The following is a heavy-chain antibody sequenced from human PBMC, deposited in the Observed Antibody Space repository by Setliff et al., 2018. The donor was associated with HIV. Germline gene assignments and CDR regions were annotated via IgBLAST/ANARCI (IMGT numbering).Heavy chain of an antibody. J-gene: IGHJ4*02. D-gene: IGHD3-22*01. CDR3: ASLFHDTSAPWLNYFDH. V-gene: IGHV4-59*08. Sequence: SETLSLTCTVSGGSISSSYWTWTRQPPGKGLEWIGNIHYSGSTNYNPSLKSRVTISVDTSKNQFSLNLSSVTAADTAVYYCASLFHDTSAPWLNYFDHWGQGTLVTVSS. CDR2: IHYSGST. CDR1: GGSISSSY.